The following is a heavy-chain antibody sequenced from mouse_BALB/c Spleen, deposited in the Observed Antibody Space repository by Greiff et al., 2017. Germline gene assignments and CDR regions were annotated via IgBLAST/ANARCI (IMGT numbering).Heavy chain of an antibody. V-gene: IGHV5-17*02. CDR2: ISSGSSTI. CDR1: GFTFSSFG. CDR3: ARIRYGNFDY. D-gene: IGHD2-14*01. Sequence: EVQRVESGGGLVQPGGSRKLSCAASGFTFSSFGMHWVRQAPEKGLEWVAYISSGSSTIYYADTVKGRFTISRDNPKNTLFLQMTSLRSEDTAMYYCARIRYGNFDYWGQGTTLTVSS. J-gene: IGHJ2*01.